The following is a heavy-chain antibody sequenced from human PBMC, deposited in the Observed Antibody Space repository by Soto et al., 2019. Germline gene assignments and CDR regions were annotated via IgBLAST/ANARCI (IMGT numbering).Heavy chain of an antibody. J-gene: IGHJ4*02. V-gene: IGHV3-33*01. D-gene: IGHD2-21*02. CDR3: PRQSMVTAGIDF. Sequence: QVERVESGGGVVQPGRSLRLSCVASGFTFSSYGMHWVRQAPGKGLEWVAVIWYDGSNKFYADSVKGRFTISRDNSKNILSLQMNSLRAEDTAMYYCPRQSMVTAGIDFWGQGTLVTVSS. CDR2: IWYDGSNK. CDR1: GFTFSSYG.